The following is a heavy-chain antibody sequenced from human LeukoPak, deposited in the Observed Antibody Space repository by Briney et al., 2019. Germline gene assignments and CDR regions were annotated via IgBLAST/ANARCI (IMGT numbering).Heavy chain of an antibody. J-gene: IGHJ5*02. V-gene: IGHV4-39*07. CDR1: GGSISSSSYY. CDR3: ARAVRYYDSSASFDP. Sequence: SETLSLTCTVSGGSISSSSYYWGWIRQPPGKGLEWIGSIYYSGSTNYNPSLKSRVTISVDTSKNQFSLKLSSVTAADTAVYYCARAVRYYDSSASFDPWGQGTLVTVSS. D-gene: IGHD3-22*01. CDR2: IYYSGST.